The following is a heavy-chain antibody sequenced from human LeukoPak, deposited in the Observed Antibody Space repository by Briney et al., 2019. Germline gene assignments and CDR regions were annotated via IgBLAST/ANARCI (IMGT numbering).Heavy chain of an antibody. J-gene: IGHJ4*02. D-gene: IGHD6-13*01. CDR1: GFTFSSYA. CDR3: AKDRPLRIGIADRPHFDY. Sequence: GGSLRLSCAASGFTFSSYAMHWVRQAPGKGLEWVAVISYDGSNKYYADSVKGRFTISRDNSKNTLYLQMNSLRAEDTAVYYCAKDRPLRIGIADRPHFDYWGQGTLVTVSS. V-gene: IGHV3-30-3*01. CDR2: ISYDGSNK.